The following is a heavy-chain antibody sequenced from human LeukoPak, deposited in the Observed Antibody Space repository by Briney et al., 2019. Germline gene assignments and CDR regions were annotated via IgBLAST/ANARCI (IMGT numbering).Heavy chain of an antibody. Sequence: PSETLSLTCTVSGGSISSYYWSWIRQPPGKGLEWIGYIYYSGSTNYNPSLKSRVTISVDTSKNQFSLKLSSVTAADTAVYYCARDQEDCSSTSCNNWFDPWGQGTLVTVSS. V-gene: IGHV4-59*01. CDR2: IYYSGST. CDR1: GGSISSYY. J-gene: IGHJ5*02. CDR3: ARDQEDCSSTSCNNWFDP. D-gene: IGHD2-2*01.